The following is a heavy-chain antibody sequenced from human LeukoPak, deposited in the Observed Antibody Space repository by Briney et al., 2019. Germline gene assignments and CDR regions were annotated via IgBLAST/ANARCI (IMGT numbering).Heavy chain of an antibody. J-gene: IGHJ5*02. CDR3: ARAGTVTHVQVGWFDL. CDR1: SGSISGYY. Sequence: SETLSLTCTVSSGSISGYYWSWIRQPPGKGLEWIGYIHYSGSTNYNPSLKSRVTISVDTSKNQFSLKLSSVTAADTAVYYCARAGTVTHVQVGWFDLWGQGTLVTVSS. D-gene: IGHD4-17*01. CDR2: IHYSGST. V-gene: IGHV4-59*01.